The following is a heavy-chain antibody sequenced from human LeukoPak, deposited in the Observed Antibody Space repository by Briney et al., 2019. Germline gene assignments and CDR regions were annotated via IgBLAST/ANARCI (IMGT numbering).Heavy chain of an antibody. D-gene: IGHD4-17*01. CDR3: ARAGATARPQDYGDYHDALDI. CDR2: INPSSESGT. J-gene: IGHJ3*02. V-gene: IGHV1-46*02. Sequence: ASVKISCKATGDNFNVFYMHWVRQAPGQGLEWMGIINPSSESGTMFAQNFQGRGSMTRDMSTSTVYLELSSLRSEDTAVYYCARAGATARPQDYGDYHDALDIWGQGTMVVVSS. CDR1: GDNFNVFY.